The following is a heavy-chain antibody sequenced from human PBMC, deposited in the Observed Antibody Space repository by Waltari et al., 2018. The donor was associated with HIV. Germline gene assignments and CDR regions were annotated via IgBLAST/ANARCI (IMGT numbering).Heavy chain of an antibody. Sequence: QVQLVQSGAEVKKPGASVQVSCKASGYTFTSYGISWVRQLPVQGLEWMGWISAYNGNTNYAQKLQGRVTMTTDTSTSTAYMELRSLRSDDTAVYYCARDPTYDSSGPMSWFDPWGQGTLVTVSS. CDR1: GYTFTSYG. CDR3: ARDPTYDSSGPMSWFDP. CDR2: ISAYNGNT. J-gene: IGHJ5*02. V-gene: IGHV1-18*01. D-gene: IGHD3-22*01.